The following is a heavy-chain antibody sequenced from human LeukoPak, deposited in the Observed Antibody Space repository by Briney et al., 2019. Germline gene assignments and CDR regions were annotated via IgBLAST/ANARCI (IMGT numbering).Heavy chain of an antibody. Sequence: ASVKVSCTASGYTFTSYDINWVRQATGQGLEWMGWMNPNSGNTGYAQKFQGRVTMTRNTSISTAYMELSSLRSEDTAVYYCARGGPIVVVPAAKNWFDPWGQGTLVTVSS. D-gene: IGHD2-2*01. CDR3: ARGGPIVVVPAAKNWFDP. V-gene: IGHV1-8*01. J-gene: IGHJ5*02. CDR2: MNPNSGNT. CDR1: GYTFTSYD.